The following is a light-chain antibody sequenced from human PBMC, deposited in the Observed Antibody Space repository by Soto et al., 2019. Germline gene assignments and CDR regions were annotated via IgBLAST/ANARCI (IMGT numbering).Light chain of an antibody. CDR1: QSISSW. Sequence: DIQMTQSPSTLSASVGDRVTITCRASQSISSWLAWYQQKPGKAPKLLIYKTSNLESGVPSRFSGSGSGTAFSLTISSLQPDDFATCYCQQYQSFSLTFGGGTRVEVK. V-gene: IGKV1-5*03. J-gene: IGKJ4*01. CDR3: QQYQSFSLT. CDR2: KTS.